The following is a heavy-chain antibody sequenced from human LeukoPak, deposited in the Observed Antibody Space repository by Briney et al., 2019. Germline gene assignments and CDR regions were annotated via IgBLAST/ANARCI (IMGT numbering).Heavy chain of an antibody. CDR2: IYPDDSDT. CDR3: ARQPMVTRPWFDP. V-gene: IGHV5-51*01. D-gene: IGHD5-18*01. Sequence: GESLKISCKGSGYSFTSYWIGWVRQMPGKGLEWMGIIYPDDSDTSYSPSLQGQVTISADKSITTAYLQWSSLKASDTAMYYCARQPMVTRPWFDPWGQGTLVTVSS. CDR1: GYSFTSYW. J-gene: IGHJ5*02.